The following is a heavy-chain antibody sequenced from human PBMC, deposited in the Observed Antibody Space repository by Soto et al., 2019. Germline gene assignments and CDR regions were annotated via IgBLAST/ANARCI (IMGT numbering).Heavy chain of an antibody. J-gene: IGHJ6*02. V-gene: IGHV3-30*18. CDR2: ISYDGSNK. CDR1: GFTFSSYG. Sequence: GGSLRLSCAASGFTFSSYGMHWVRQAPGKGLEWVAVISYDGSNKYYADSVKGRFTISRDNSKNTLYLQMNSLRAEDTAVYYCAKEGEESSRVPYYYYGMDVWGQGTTVTVSS. CDR3: AKEGEESSRVPYYYYGMDV. D-gene: IGHD6-13*01.